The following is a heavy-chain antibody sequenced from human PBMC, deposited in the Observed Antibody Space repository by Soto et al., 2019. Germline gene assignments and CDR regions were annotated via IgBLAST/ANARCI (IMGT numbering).Heavy chain of an antibody. CDR2: IYWDDDK. D-gene: IGHD5-12*01. Sequence: QITLKESGPTLVKPTQTLTLTCTFSGFSLSTSGVGVGWIRQPPGKALEWLALIYWDDDKRYSPSLKSRLTITKDTSKNQVVLTMTNMDPVDTATHYCAPAVSGYDTFNYWGQGTLVTVSS. J-gene: IGHJ4*02. CDR1: GFSLSTSGVG. CDR3: APAVSGYDTFNY. V-gene: IGHV2-5*02.